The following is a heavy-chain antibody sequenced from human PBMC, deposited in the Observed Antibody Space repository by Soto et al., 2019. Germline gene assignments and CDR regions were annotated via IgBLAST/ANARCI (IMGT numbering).Heavy chain of an antibody. Sequence: EVQLVGSGGGLVQPGGSLRLSCAASGFTFSRYWMHWVRQAPGKGLVWVSRIDSYGSRTSQVDSVEGRFTISRDNAKNTLYLQMNSLRAEDTAVYYCARGWVEGLSRQPPTDYWGQGTLVTVSS. CDR3: ARGWVEGLSRQPPTDY. J-gene: IGHJ4*02. V-gene: IGHV3-74*01. D-gene: IGHD3-3*01. CDR2: IDSYGSRT. CDR1: GFTFSRYW.